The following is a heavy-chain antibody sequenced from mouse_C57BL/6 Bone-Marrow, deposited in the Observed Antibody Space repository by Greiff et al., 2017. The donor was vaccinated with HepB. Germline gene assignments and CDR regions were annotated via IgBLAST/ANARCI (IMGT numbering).Heavy chain of an antibody. Sequence: QVQLKQSGAELARPGASVKLSCKASGYTFTSYGISWVKQRTGQGLEWIGEIYPRSGNTYYNEKFKGKATLTADKSSSTAYMELRSLTSEDSAVYFCARGYGSSYGGFFDYWGQGTTLTVSS. D-gene: IGHD1-1*01. CDR2: IYPRSGNT. J-gene: IGHJ2*01. V-gene: IGHV1-81*01. CDR3: ARGYGSSYGGFFDY. CDR1: GYTFTSYG.